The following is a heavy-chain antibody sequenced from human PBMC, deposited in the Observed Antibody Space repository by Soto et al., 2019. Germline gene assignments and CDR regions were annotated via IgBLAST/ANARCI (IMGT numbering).Heavy chain of an antibody. J-gene: IGHJ4*02. D-gene: IGHD3-16*02. CDR2: IYYSGSI. CDR1: GGSISSYY. CDR3: ATGDQSKYRAFDY. V-gene: IGHV4-59*01. Sequence: SETLSLTCTVSGGSISSYYWSWIRQPPGKGLEWIGYIYYSGSINYNPSLKSRVTISLDTSKNQFSLKLTSVTGAATAVYYCATGDQSKYRAFDYWGQGTQVTVSS.